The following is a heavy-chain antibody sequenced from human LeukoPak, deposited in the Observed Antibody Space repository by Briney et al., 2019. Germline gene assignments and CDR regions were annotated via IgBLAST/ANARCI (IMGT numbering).Heavy chain of an antibody. CDR2: ISDNGDIT. V-gene: IGHV3-23*01. Sequence: GGSLRLSCVASGFSFSTYSMSWVRQTPEKGLEWVSVISDNGDITKYADSVRGRFTMSRDNPKNTLFLQMNTLRADDTALYYCAKKSGPGTDPLDCWGQGTLVTVSS. CDR3: AKKSGPGTDPLDC. D-gene: IGHD3-10*01. CDR1: GFSFSTYS. J-gene: IGHJ4*02.